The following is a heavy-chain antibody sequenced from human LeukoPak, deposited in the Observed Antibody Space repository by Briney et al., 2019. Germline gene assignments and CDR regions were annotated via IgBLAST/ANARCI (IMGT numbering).Heavy chain of an antibody. CDR2: IYSGGST. CDR3: ARELGYCSGASCYFKYYGMDV. CDR1: GFTVSSNY. D-gene: IGHD2-15*01. J-gene: IGHJ6*02. Sequence: PGGSLRLSCAVSGFTVSSNYMSWVRQAPGKGLEWGSVIYSGGSTYYADSVKGRFTISRDNSKNTLYPQMNSLRAEDTAVYYCARELGYCSGASCYFKYYGMDVWGQGTTVTVFS. V-gene: IGHV3-53*01.